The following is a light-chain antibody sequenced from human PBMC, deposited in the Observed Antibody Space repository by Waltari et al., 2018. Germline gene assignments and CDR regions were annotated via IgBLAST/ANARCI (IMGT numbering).Light chain of an antibody. CDR3: QQYYSDKT. J-gene: IGKJ1*01. Sequence: DIVMTQSPNYRAVSLGERATISCKSSQSILSSSNNRNFLSWYQQKPGQPPKLRIYWASTRESGVPDRFSGSGSGTDFTLTISSLQAEDVAVYYCQQYYSDKTFGQGTKVEIK. CDR1: QSILSSSNNRNF. CDR2: WAS. V-gene: IGKV4-1*01.